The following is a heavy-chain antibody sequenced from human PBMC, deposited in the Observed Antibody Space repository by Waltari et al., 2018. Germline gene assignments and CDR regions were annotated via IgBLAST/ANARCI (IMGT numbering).Heavy chain of an antibody. CDR1: GFTFSSYS. Sequence: EVQLVESGGGLVTPGGSGRLSCAASGFTFSSYSMNWVRQAPGKGLEWVSSLSSSSSYIYYADSVKGRFTISRDNAKNSLYLQMNSLRAEDTAVYYCARNRAIDYWGQGTLVTVSS. J-gene: IGHJ4*02. V-gene: IGHV3-21*01. CDR2: LSSSSSYI. CDR3: ARNRAIDY.